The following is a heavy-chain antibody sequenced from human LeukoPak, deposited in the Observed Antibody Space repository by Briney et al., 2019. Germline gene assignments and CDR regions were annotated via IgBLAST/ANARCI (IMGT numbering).Heavy chain of an antibody. D-gene: IGHD2-21*01. Sequence: ASVKVSCKASGYIFTKYVVHWVRQSPGQRPEWMGWIKAGNGDTKYSQNFQDRLTITRDTSASTVYMELSSLTSEDTALYYCARDDCGDTCYPGGYWGQGTLVTVSS. V-gene: IGHV1-3*01. CDR3: ARDDCGDTCYPGGY. CDR2: IKAGNGDT. J-gene: IGHJ4*02. CDR1: GYIFTKYV.